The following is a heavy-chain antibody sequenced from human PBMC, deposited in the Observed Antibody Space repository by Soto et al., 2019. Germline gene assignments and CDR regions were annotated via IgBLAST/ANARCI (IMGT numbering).Heavy chain of an antibody. J-gene: IGHJ5*02. CDR3: AKSFCSSSSCFFVWVDP. CDR1: GFTFSSYA. Sequence: GGSLRLSCAASGFTFSSYAMSWVRQTPGKGLECISLISGTGVPTLYAESVKGRFSVSRDNSKNTLFLEMNNLRVDDTAIYYCAKSFCSSSSCFFVWVDPWGPGTLVTVS. V-gene: IGHV3-23*01. CDR2: ISGTGVPT. D-gene: IGHD2-2*01.